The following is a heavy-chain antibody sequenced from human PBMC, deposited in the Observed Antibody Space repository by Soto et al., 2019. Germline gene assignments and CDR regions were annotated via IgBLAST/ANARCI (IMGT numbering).Heavy chain of an antibody. V-gene: IGHV3-48*01. Sequence: EVQLVESGGGLVQPGGSLRLSCAASGFTFSTDSMNWVRQAPGKGLEWLSYIRSTGSAIHYADSVKGRFTISRDNVKNSLYLQMNSLRAEDTAVYYCAGSDTGGYYGIWGQGTMVTVSS. CDR3: AGSDTGGYYGI. J-gene: IGHJ3*02. CDR2: IRSTGSAI. CDR1: GFTFSTDS. D-gene: IGHD3-22*01.